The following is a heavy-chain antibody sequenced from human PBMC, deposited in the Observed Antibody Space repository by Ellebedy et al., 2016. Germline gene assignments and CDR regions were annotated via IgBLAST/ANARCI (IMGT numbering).Heavy chain of an antibody. D-gene: IGHD5-18*01. CDR1: GFTVSSNY. J-gene: IGHJ2*01. V-gene: IGHV3-66*01. Sequence: GESLKISCAASGFTVSSNYMSWVRQALGKGLEWVSVLYSGGTIFYADLVKGRFTISRDNSKNTLYLQMNSLRAEDTAVYYCAKGWIQLFWYFDLWGRGTLVTVSS. CDR3: AKGWIQLFWYFDL. CDR2: LYSGGTI.